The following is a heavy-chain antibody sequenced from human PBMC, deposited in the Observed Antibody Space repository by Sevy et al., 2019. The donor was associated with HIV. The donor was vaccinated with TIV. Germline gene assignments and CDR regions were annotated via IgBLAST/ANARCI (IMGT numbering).Heavy chain of an antibody. D-gene: IGHD6-6*01. Sequence: SETLSLTCTVSGGSISSYYWSWIRQPAGKGLEWIGRIYTTGSTNYNPSLKSRVTMSVDTSKNQFSLKLSSVTAADTAVYYCARARYSSSSHHYFDDWGQGTLVTVSS. CDR1: GGSISSYY. V-gene: IGHV4-4*07. J-gene: IGHJ4*02. CDR3: ARARYSSSSHHYFDD. CDR2: IYTTGST.